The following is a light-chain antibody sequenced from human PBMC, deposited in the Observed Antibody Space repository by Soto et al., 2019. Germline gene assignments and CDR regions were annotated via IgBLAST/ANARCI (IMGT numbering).Light chain of an antibody. CDR2: KNN. CDR3: AAWDDSLSGGV. J-gene: IGLJ1*01. CDR1: SSNIGSNY. V-gene: IGLV1-47*01. Sequence: QYVLTQPPSASGTPGQRVIISCSGSSSNIGSNYVYWYQQLPGTAPKLLIYKNNQRPSGVPDRFSGSKSGTSASLAISGLRSEDEADYYCAAWDDSLSGGVFGTGTKVTVL.